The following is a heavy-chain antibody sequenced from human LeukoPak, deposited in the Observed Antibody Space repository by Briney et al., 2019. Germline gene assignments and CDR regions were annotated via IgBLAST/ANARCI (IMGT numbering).Heavy chain of an antibody. Sequence: ASVKVSCKASGYTFTSYYIHWVRQAPGQGLEWMGRINPSSGATSYAQKFQGRVSMTRDTSTSTVYMELSSLGSEDTAVYYCARRDVADFWGQGTLVTVSS. D-gene: IGHD5-12*01. J-gene: IGHJ4*02. CDR2: INPSSGAT. V-gene: IGHV1-46*01. CDR1: GYTFTSYY. CDR3: ARRDVADF.